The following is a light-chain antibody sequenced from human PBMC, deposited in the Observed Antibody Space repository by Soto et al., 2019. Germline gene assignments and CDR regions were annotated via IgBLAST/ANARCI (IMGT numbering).Light chain of an antibody. CDR3: QQLNSLPIT. J-gene: IGKJ5*01. CDR2: ISS. Sequence: IQLTQSPSSLSASVGDRVTITCRASQGIRSYLAWYQQKVGKAPKLLIYISSILQSGVPSRFSGSGSGTDFTLTISSLQPEDSATYYCQQLNSLPITFGQGTRLEI. CDR1: QGIRSY. V-gene: IGKV1-9*01.